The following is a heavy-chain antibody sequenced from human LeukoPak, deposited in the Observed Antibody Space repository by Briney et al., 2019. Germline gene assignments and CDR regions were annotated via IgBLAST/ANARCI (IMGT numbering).Heavy chain of an antibody. Sequence: PGGSLRLSCAASGFTFSDYNMRWIRQAPGKGLEWVSSISRSGSTKYYADSVKGRFTISRDNSKNTLYLQMNSLRAEDTAVYYCARWGIVGFSGFDPWGQGTLVTVSS. D-gene: IGHD1-26*01. CDR1: GFTFSDYN. J-gene: IGHJ5*02. CDR2: ISRSGSTK. CDR3: ARWGIVGFSGFDP. V-gene: IGHV3-11*04.